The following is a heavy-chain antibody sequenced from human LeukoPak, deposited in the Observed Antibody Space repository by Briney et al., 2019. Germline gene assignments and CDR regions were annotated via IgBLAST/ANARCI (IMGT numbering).Heavy chain of an antibody. D-gene: IGHD2-2*01. V-gene: IGHV4-61*02. CDR1: GGSISSGSYY. CDR3: ARDRGYCSSTSCYGTMVRGVIIAFDI. J-gene: IGHJ3*02. Sequence: PSETLSLTCTVSGGSISSGSYYWSWIRQPAGKGLEYIGRIYTTGSTDYNPSLQSRVTISVDTSKNQFSLKLSSVTAADTAVYYCARDRGYCSSTSCYGTMVRGVIIAFDIWGQGTMVTVSS. CDR2: IYTTGST.